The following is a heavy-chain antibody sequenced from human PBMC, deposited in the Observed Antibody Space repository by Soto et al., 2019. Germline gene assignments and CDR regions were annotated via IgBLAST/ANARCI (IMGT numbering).Heavy chain of an antibody. Sequence: EVQLVESGGGLVQSGGSLRLSCAASGFNLRSYWMHWVRQAPGKGLVWVSRINDYGTTINYAESVEGRFTISRDDAKSEVYLQMNNLRAEDTAVYYCARGGLDPFDYVGEGALVTVSS. J-gene: IGHJ4*02. CDR1: GFNLRSYW. D-gene: IGHD1-1*01. V-gene: IGHV3-74*01. CDR2: INDYGTTI. CDR3: ARGGLDPFDY.